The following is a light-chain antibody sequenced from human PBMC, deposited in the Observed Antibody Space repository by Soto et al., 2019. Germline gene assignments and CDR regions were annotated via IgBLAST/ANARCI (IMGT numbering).Light chain of an antibody. J-gene: IGKJ2*01. Sequence: DIPMTQSPSSLSASVGDRVTITCRASQTINAYLKWYQQKPGKAPKLLIYAASSLQSGVPSRFSGSGSGTYFTLTISSLQPEDFVTYYCQESYRTPRTFGQGTRLEI. CDR3: QESYRTPRT. CDR1: QTINAY. CDR2: AAS. V-gene: IGKV1-39*01.